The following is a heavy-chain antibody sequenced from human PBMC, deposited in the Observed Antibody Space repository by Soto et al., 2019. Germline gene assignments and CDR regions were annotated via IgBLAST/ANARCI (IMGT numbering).Heavy chain of an antibody. Sequence: QVQLVESGGGVVQPGRSLRLSCAASGFTFSSYGMHWVRQAPGKGLEWVAVISYDGSNKYYADSVKGRFTISRDNSKNTLYLQMNSLRAEDTAVYYCAKDAYYYDSSGYSDGYYYYGMDVWGQGTTVNVSS. CDR1: GFTFSSYG. CDR3: AKDAYYYDSSGYSDGYYYYGMDV. J-gene: IGHJ6*02. CDR2: ISYDGSNK. D-gene: IGHD3-22*01. V-gene: IGHV3-30*18.